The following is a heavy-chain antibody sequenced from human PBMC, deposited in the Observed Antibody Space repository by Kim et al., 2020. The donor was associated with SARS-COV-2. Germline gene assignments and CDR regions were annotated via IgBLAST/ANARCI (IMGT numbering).Heavy chain of an antibody. CDR1: GGSISSSSYY. CDR2: IYYSGNT. V-gene: IGHV4-39*07. CDR3: AREWEAAAGTFNWFDP. Sequence: SETLSLTCTVSGGSISSSSYYWGWIRQPPGKGLEWIGSIYYSGNTYYNPSLKSRVTMSLDTSKNQFSLKLSSVTAADTAVYYCAREWEAAAGTFNWFDPWGQGTLVTVSS. D-gene: IGHD6-13*01. J-gene: IGHJ5*02.